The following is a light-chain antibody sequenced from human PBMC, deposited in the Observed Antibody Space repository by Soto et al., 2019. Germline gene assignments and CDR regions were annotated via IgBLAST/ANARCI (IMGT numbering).Light chain of an antibody. V-gene: IGLV2-23*01. CDR3: CSYAGSSTLV. CDR1: SGDVGSYNL. J-gene: IGLJ2*01. Sequence: QSVLTQPASVSGSPGQTTTTSCTGTSGDVGSYNLVSWYQQHPGKAPKLMIYEGSKRPSGVSNRFSGSKSGNTASLTISGLQAEDEADYYCCSYAGSSTLVFGGGTQLTVL. CDR2: EGS.